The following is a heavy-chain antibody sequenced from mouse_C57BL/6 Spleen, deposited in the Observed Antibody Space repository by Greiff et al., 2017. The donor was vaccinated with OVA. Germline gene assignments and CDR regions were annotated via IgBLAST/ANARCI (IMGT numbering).Heavy chain of an antibody. CDR2: IDPSDSET. CDR1: GYTFTSYW. D-gene: IGHD1-1*01. Sequence: QVQLQQPGAELVRPGSSVKLSCKASGYTFTSYWMHWVKQRPIQGLEWIGNIDPSDSETHYNQKFKDKATLTVDKSSSTAYMQLSSLTSEDSAVYDCARGNITPYYYAMDYWGQGTSVTVSS. V-gene: IGHV1-52*01. J-gene: IGHJ4*01. CDR3: ARGNITPYYYAMDY.